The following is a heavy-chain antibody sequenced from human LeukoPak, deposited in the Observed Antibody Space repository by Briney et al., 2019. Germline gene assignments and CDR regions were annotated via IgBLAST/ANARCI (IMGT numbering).Heavy chain of an antibody. Sequence: ASVKVSCKASRYTVTSYDINWVREAAGQGLEWMGWMNPNTGRTGFAQKFQGRLTMTRDTSISTAYMELSSLRSDDTAVYYCARLAQTPDYYSSGGYFYLGYWGQGTPVTVSS. CDR2: MNPNTGRT. CDR3: ARLAQTPDYYSSGGYFYLGY. D-gene: IGHD3-22*01. V-gene: IGHV1-8*01. J-gene: IGHJ4*02. CDR1: RYTVTSYD.